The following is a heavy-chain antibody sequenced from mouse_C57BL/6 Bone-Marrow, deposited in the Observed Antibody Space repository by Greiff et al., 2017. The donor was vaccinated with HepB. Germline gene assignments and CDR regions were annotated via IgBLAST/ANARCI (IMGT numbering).Heavy chain of an antibody. CDR2: ISNGGGST. D-gene: IGHD2-4*01. CDR3: ARQEVYYDYDAWFAY. J-gene: IGHJ3*01. V-gene: IGHV5-12*01. CDR1: GFTFSDYY. Sequence: EVQRVESGGGLVQPGGSLKLSCAASGFTFSDYYMYWVRQTPEKRLEWVAYISNGGGSTYYPDTVKGRFTISRDNAKNTLYLQMSRLKSEDTAMYYCARQEVYYDYDAWFAYWGQGTLVTVSA.